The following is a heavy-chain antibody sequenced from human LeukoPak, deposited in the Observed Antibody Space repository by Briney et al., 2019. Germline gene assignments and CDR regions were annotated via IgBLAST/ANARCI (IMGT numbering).Heavy chain of an antibody. J-gene: IGHJ4*02. V-gene: IGHV3-23*01. Sequence: GGSLRLSCAASGFTFSSYAMSWVRQAPGKGLEWVSALRTSDGRTFYADSVKGRFTVSGDYSKSTLYLQMNSLRAEDTAVYYCAKEIYTYGLRGFDYWGQGALVTVSS. CDR3: AKEIYTYGLRGFDY. D-gene: IGHD5-18*01. CDR1: GFTFSSYA. CDR2: LRTSDGRT.